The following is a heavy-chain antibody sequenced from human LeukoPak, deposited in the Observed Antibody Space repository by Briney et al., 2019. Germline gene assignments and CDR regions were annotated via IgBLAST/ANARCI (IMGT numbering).Heavy chain of an antibody. J-gene: IGHJ4*02. CDR1: GFTVGDYA. V-gene: IGHV3-9*01. D-gene: IGHD5-12*01. CDR2: ISWSGGGI. CDR3: AKGQYRGYDSQPDS. Sequence: PGGSLRLSCAPSGFTVGDYAMHWVRQAPRKGLQWVAGISWSGGGIGYADSVKGRFTISRDNAKNSLYLQMNSLRPEDTAFYYCAKGQYRGYDSQPDSWGQGALVTVSS.